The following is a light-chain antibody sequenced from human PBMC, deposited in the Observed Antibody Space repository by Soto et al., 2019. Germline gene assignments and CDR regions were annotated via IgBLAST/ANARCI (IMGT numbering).Light chain of an antibody. J-gene: IGKJ4*01. V-gene: IGKV1-5*01. Sequence: DIQMTQSPSTLSASVGDRVTITCRANQSISDWLAWYQQKPGKAPKLLIYDASNLESGVPSRFSGSGSGTEFTLTISSLQPDDFATYYFQQYNSSPLTFGGGTKMEIK. CDR2: DAS. CDR3: QQYNSSPLT. CDR1: QSISDW.